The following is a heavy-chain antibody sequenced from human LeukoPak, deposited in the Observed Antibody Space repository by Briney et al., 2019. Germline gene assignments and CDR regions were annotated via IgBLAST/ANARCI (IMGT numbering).Heavy chain of an antibody. V-gene: IGHV4-34*01. CDR1: GGSFSGYY. D-gene: IGHD3-3*01. CDR2: INHSGST. CDR3: ARATDFWRIDGCYFDY. Sequence: PSETLSLTCAVYGGSFSGYYWSWIRQPPGKGLEWIGEINHSGSTNYNPSLKSRVTISVDTSKNQFSLKLSSVTAADTAVYYCARATDFWRIDGCYFDYWGQGTLVTVSS. J-gene: IGHJ4*02.